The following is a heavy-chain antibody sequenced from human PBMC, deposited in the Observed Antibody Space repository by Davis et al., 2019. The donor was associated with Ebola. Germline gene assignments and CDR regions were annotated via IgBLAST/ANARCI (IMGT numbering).Heavy chain of an antibody. Sequence: ASVQVSCKASGYTFTGYYMHWVRQATGQGLEWMGWINPNSGGTNYAQKFQGRVTMTRDTSISTAYMELSSLRSEDTAVYYCARMRSGYESSGSDAFDIWGQGTMVTVSS. J-gene: IGHJ3*02. V-gene: IGHV1-2*02. CDR3: ARMRSGYESSGSDAFDI. D-gene: IGHD3-22*01. CDR1: GYTFTGYY. CDR2: INPNSGGT.